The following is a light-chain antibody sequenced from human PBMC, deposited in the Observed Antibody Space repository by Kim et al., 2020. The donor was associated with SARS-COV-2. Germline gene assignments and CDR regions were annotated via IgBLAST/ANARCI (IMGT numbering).Light chain of an antibody. V-gene: IGKV3D-15*01. CDR3: QQYNTWLIT. CDR2: GAS. J-gene: IGKJ5*01. Sequence: EILMTQSPATLSVSPGERATLSCRASQSVSTNLAWYQQPPGQAPRLLIYGASTRATGIPARFSGSGSGTEFTLTISSLQSEDFAVYYCQQYNTWLITFGQGTRLDIK. CDR1: QSVSTN.